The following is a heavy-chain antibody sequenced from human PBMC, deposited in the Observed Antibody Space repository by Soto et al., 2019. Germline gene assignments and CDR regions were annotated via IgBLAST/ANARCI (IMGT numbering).Heavy chain of an antibody. Sequence: EVQLLESGGGLVQPGGSLRLSCVASGFTFSNYDMSWVRQAPGKGLEWVSTVDSAGSTYYADSVTGRFTISRDNSRNTLSLQMISLRAEDTAVYYCAKHRLARGIDYWGQGTPVTVSS. V-gene: IGHV3-23*01. CDR1: GFTFSNYD. J-gene: IGHJ4*02. CDR2: VDSAGST. D-gene: IGHD3-10*01. CDR3: AKHRLARGIDY.